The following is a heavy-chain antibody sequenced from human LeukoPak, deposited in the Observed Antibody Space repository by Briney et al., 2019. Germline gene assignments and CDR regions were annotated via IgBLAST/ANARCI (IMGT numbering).Heavy chain of an antibody. V-gene: IGHV3-23*01. Sequence: GGSLRLSRAASGFTFSSYAMSWVRQAPGKGLEWVSAISGSGGSTYYADSVKGRFTISRDNSKNTLYLQMNSLRAEDTAVYYCAKGDYGDYSYYFDYWGQGTLVTVSS. CDR1: GFTFSSYA. D-gene: IGHD4-17*01. CDR3: AKGDYGDYSYYFDY. CDR2: ISGSGGST. J-gene: IGHJ4*02.